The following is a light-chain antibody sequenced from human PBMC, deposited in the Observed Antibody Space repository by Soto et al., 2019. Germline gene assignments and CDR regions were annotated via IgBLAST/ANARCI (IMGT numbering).Light chain of an antibody. CDR1: SSDVGGHNY. J-gene: IGLJ2*01. CDR2: DVS. V-gene: IGLV2-14*01. CDR3: SSYTSSSTLAVV. Sequence: QSVLTQPASVSGSPGQSITISCTGTSSDVGGHNYVSWYQQHPGKAPKLMIYDVSNRPSGVSNRFSGSKSGNTASLTISGLQAEDEADYYCSSYTSSSTLAVVFGGGTKLTVL.